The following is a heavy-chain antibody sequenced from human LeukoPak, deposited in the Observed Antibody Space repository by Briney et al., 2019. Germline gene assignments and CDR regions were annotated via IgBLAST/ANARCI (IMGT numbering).Heavy chain of an antibody. J-gene: IGHJ4*02. CDR3: ARSYSRPAYLFDY. D-gene: IGHD6-13*01. CDR2: IYYSGST. Sequence: PSETLSLTCTVSGGSISSYYWSWIRQPPGKGLEWIGYIYYSGSTNYNPSLKSRVTISVDTSENQFSLKLSSVTAADTAVYYCARSYSRPAYLFDYWGQGTLVTASS. CDR1: GGSISSYY. V-gene: IGHV4-59*13.